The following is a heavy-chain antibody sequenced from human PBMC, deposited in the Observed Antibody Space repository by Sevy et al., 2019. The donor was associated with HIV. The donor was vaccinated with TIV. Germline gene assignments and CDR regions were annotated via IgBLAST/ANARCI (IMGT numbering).Heavy chain of an antibody. Sequence: GGSLRLSCAASGFRFSDYAMHWVRRAPGKGLEWVSDLRWNSVSLDYADSVKGRFTISRDNAKNSLYLQMNRLRSEDTALYYCAKDNRPATMSNSSYYYYYGMDVWGQGTTVTVSS. CDR1: GFRFSDYA. CDR2: LRWNSVSL. CDR3: AKDNRPATMSNSSYYYYYGMDV. J-gene: IGHJ6*02. D-gene: IGHD6-6*01. V-gene: IGHV3-9*01.